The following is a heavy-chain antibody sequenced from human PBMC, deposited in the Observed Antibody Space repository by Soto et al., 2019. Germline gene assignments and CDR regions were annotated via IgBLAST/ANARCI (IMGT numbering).Heavy chain of an antibody. D-gene: IGHD2-2*01. CDR2: IYWDDDK. CDR1: GFSLSTSGVG. J-gene: IGHJ4*02. CDR3: ARKFCGSSSCPYYFDY. V-gene: IGHV2-5*02. Sequence: QITLKESGPTLVKPTQPLTLTCTFSGFSLSTSGVGVGWIRQPPGKALEWLALIYWDDDKRYSPSLKKRLIMTKDTSKNQVVLTTTNMDPVDTVTYYCARKFCGSSSCPYYFDYWGQGSLVTVSS.